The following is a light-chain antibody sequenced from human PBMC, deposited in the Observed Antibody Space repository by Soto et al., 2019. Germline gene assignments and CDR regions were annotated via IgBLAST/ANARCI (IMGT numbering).Light chain of an antibody. CDR3: QQYGSSRT. J-gene: IGKJ1*01. CDR1: QSVSSN. V-gene: IGKV3-20*01. Sequence: EIVLTQSPATLSVSPGERATLCCRASQSVSSNLAWYQQKPGQAPRLLIYGASSRATGIPDRFSGSGSGTDFTLTISRLEPEDFAVYYCQQYGSSRTFGQGTKVDIK. CDR2: GAS.